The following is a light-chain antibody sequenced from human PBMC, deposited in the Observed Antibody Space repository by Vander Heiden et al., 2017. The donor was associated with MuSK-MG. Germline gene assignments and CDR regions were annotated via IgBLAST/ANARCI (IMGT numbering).Light chain of an antibody. CDR3: AAWDDSLSGVV. J-gene: IGLJ2*01. CDR1: SSNIGSNY. CDR2: RNN. Sequence: QSVPTQPPSASGTPGQRVTLPCSGSSSNIGSNYVSWYQQLPGTAPKLLIYRNNRRPAGVPDRFSGSKSGTSASLAISGLWSEDEADYYCAAWDDSLSGVVFGGGTKLTVL. V-gene: IGLV1-47*03.